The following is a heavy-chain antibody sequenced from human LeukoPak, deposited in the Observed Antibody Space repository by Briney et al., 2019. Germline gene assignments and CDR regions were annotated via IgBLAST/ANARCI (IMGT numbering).Heavy chain of an antibody. V-gene: IGHV4-34*01. Sequence: SETLSLTCAVYGGSFSGYYWSWIRQPPGKGLEWIGEINHSGSTNYNPSLKSRVTISVDTSKNQFSLKLNSVTAADTAVYYCGYSSSWLGWFDPWGQGTLVTVSS. CDR3: GYSSSWLGWFDP. J-gene: IGHJ5*02. CDR2: INHSGST. D-gene: IGHD6-13*01. CDR1: GGSFSGYY.